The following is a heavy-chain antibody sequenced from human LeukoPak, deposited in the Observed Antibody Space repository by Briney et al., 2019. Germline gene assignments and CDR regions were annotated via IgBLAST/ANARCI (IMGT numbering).Heavy chain of an antibody. CDR1: GGSISGYY. Sequence: PSETLSLTCTVSGGSISGYYWNWIRQPPGKGLEWIGYIYYSGSTNYNPSLKSRVTISVDTSKNQFSLKLRSVTAADTAVYYCARGLYYYGSGSYRPYSFDHWGQGTLVTASS. D-gene: IGHD3-10*01. V-gene: IGHV4-59*12. J-gene: IGHJ4*02. CDR2: IYYSGST. CDR3: ARGLYYYGSGSYRPYSFDH.